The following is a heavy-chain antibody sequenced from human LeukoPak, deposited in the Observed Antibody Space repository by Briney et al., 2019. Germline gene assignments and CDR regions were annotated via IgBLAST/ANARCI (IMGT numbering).Heavy chain of an antibody. CDR1: GFTFSSYW. D-gene: IGHD6-13*01. V-gene: IGHV3-74*01. CDR2: INNDGGST. CDR3: ARVGYSSSWYIDD. J-gene: IGHJ4*02. Sequence: GGSLRLSCAASGFTFSSYWMHWVRQAPGKGLVWVSRINNDGGSTNYADSVKGRFTTSRDNAKNTLYLQMNSLRAEDTAVYYCARVGYSSSWYIDDWGQGTLVTVSS.